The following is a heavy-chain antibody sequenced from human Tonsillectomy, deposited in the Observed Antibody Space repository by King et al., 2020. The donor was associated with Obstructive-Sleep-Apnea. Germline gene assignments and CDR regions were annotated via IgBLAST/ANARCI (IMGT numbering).Heavy chain of an antibody. V-gene: IGHV1-46*01. CDR3: AREWLDGGHSNYEGYYGMDV. Sequence: VQLVQSGAEVKKPGASVKVSCKASGYTFTSYYMHWVRQAPGQGLEWMGIINPSGGSTSYAQKFQGRVTMTRDTSTSTVYMELSSLRSEDTAVYYCAREWLDGGHSNYEGYYGMDVWGQGTTVTVSS. J-gene: IGHJ6*02. D-gene: IGHD4-11*01. CDR1: GYTFTSYY. CDR2: INPSGGST.